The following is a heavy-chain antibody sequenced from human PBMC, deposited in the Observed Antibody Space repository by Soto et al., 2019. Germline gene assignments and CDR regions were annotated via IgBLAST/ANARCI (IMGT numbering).Heavy chain of an antibody. Sequence: GGSLRLSCAASGFTFDDYTMHWVRQAPGKGLEWVGFIRSKAYGGTTEYAASVKGRFTISRDDSKSIAYLQMNSLKTEDTAVYYCTRDYFRYDFWSGYYYGMDVWGQGTTVTVSS. CDR3: TRDYFRYDFWSGYYYGMDV. CDR2: IRSKAYGGTT. D-gene: IGHD3-3*01. CDR1: GFTFDDYT. J-gene: IGHJ6*02. V-gene: IGHV3-49*04.